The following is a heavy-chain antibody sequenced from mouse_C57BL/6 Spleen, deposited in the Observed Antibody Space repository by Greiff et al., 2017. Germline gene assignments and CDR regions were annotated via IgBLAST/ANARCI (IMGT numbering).Heavy chain of an antibody. D-gene: IGHD1-1*01. CDR1: GFTFSSYG. CDR2: ISSGGSYT. CDR3: ASNYGSSPVDY. Sequence: DVQLVESGGDLVKPGGSLKLSCAASGFTFSSYGMSWVRQTPDKRLEWVATISSGGSYTYYPASVKGRFTISRDNAKNTLYLQMSSLKSEDTAMYYCASNYGSSPVDYWGQGTTLTVSS. V-gene: IGHV5-6*01. J-gene: IGHJ2*01.